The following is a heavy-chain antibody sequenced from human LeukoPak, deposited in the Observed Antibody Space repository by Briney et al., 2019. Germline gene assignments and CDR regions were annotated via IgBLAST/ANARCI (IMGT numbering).Heavy chain of an antibody. CDR2: IYYSGST. CDR1: GGSISSGGYY. V-gene: IGHV4-31*03. D-gene: IGHD3-22*01. J-gene: IGHJ1*01. CDR3: ARGRHYYDSSGYYGTAEYFQH. Sequence: SQTLSLTCTVSGGSISSGGYYWSWIRQHPGKGLEWIGYIYYSGSTYYNPSLKSRVTISVDTSKNQFSLKLSSVTAADTAVYYCARGRHYYDSSGYYGTAEYFQHWGQGTLVTVSS.